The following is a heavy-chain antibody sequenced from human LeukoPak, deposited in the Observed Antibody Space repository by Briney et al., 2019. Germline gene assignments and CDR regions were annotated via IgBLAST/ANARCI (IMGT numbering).Heavy chain of an antibody. D-gene: IGHD4-17*01. CDR3: ANIIRTTVTTTDY. CDR1: GFTFSSYA. CDR2: ISGSGGST. J-gene: IGHJ4*02. Sequence: GGSLRLSCAASGFTFSSYAMSWVRQAPGKGLEWVSAISGSGGSTYYADSVKGRFTISRDKSKNTLYLQMNSLRAEDTAVYYCANIIRTTVTTTDYWGQGTLVTVSS. V-gene: IGHV3-23*01.